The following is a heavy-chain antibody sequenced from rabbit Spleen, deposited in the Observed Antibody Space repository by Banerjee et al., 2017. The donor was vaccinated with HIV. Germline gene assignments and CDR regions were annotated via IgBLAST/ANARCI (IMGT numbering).Heavy chain of an antibody. Sequence: QSLEESGGGLVQPEGSLTLTCTASGFSFSSYYYMCWVRQAPGKGLEWIGIVAAGSGSTYYANWAKGRFTISKTSSTTVTLQMTSLTAADTATYFCAGRGSAYGYAYGLWGPGTLVTVS. V-gene: IGHV1S40*01. D-gene: IGHD6-1*01. CDR3: AGRGSAYGYAYGL. J-gene: IGHJ6*01. CDR2: IVAAGSGST. CDR1: GFSFSSYYY.